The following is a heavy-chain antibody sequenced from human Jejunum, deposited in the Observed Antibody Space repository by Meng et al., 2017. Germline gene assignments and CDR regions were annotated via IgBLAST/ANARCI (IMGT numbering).Heavy chain of an antibody. CDR1: GFTFSNYP. CDR2: ISSGGDRE. J-gene: IGHJ6*01. D-gene: IGHD1-1*01. Sequence: GGSLRLSCAASGFTFSNYPMSWVRQAPGKGLEWVSTISSGGDREYYADSVRGRLTISRDNSKNTVSLQMNSLRAEDTAVYFCAKILSTTQYYYYGMDVWGQGNTVNGSS. CDR3: AKILSTTQYYYYGMDV. V-gene: IGHV3-23*01.